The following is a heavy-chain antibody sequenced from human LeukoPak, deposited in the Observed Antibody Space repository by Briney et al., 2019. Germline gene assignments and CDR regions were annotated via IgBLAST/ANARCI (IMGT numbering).Heavy chain of an antibody. Sequence: APVSLSCSPSEYTFTLYYMQLGRQAPGQGLEWMGGTNSNNGGTNDAQKLQGRVTMRSDTSISTAYMRLSRLRTDDTAVYYCARVIGYEDYYYYGMDVWGEGTTVTVPS. D-gene: IGHD5-12*01. J-gene: IGHJ6*04. CDR1: EYTFTLYY. CDR3: ARVIGYEDYYYYGMDV. CDR2: TNSNNGGT. V-gene: IGHV1-2*02.